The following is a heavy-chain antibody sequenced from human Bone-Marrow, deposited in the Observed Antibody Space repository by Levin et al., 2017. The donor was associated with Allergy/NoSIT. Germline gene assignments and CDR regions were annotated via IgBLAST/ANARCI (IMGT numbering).Heavy chain of an antibody. CDR2: ISWDGNLK. J-gene: IGHJ5*01. V-gene: IGHV3-9*01. Sequence: PGGSLRLSCAASGFNSGFTFDDYAMHWVRQVPGKGLEWVSGISWDGNLKFYADSVKGRFTISRDNAKDSLSLQMNSLTVDDKAFYLCVKSWSSSWSGRFDSRGQGTLVTVSS. CDR1: GFNSGFTFDDYA. D-gene: IGHD6-6*01. CDR3: VKSWSSSWSGRFDS.